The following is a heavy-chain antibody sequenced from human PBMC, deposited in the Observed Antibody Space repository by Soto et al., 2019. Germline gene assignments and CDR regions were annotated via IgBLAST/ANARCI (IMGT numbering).Heavy chain of an antibody. J-gene: IGHJ4*02. Sequence: GGSLRLSCAASGFTFSSYGMHWVRRAPGKGLEWVAVIWHDGSNKYYADSVKGRFTISRDNSKNTLYLQMNSLRAEDTAVYYCARGLELRFYDYWGQGTLVTVSS. CDR3: ARGLELRFYDY. CDR2: IWHDGSNK. V-gene: IGHV3-33*01. CDR1: GFTFSSYG. D-gene: IGHD1-7*01.